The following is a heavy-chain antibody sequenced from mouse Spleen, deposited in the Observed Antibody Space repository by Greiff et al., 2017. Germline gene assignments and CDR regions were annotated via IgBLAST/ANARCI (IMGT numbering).Heavy chain of an antibody. V-gene: IGHV1-26*01. CDR2: INPNNGGT. CDR3: ARYYDYVAY. D-gene: IGHD2-4*01. J-gene: IGHJ3*01. Sequence: EVQLQQSGPELVKPGASVKISCKASGYTFTDYYMNWVKQSHGKSLEWIGDINPNNGGTSYNQKFKGKATLTVDKSSSTAYMELRSLTSEDSAVYYCARYYDYVAYWGQGTLVTVSA. CDR1: GYTFTDYY.